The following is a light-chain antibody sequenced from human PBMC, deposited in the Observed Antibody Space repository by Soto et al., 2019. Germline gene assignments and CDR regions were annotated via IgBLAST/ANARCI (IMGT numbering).Light chain of an antibody. Sequence: QSVLTQPPSVSGAPGQTVTISCTGSSSNIGAGFDVHWFQQLPGTAPTLLIYRNTNRPSGVPDRFSGSKSGTSASLAITGLQAEDEADYYCQSYDRTLSGSYVFGNGTKVTAL. CDR3: QSYDRTLSGSYV. J-gene: IGLJ1*01. CDR2: RNT. CDR1: SSNIGAGFD. V-gene: IGLV1-40*01.